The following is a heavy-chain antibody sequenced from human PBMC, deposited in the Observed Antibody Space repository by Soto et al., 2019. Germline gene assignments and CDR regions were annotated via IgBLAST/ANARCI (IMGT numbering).Heavy chain of an antibody. J-gene: IGHJ4*02. CDR3: ARDSGAKLSSS. Sequence: SVKVSCKASGGTFSSYRINWVRQAPGQGLEWVGGIVPIYRTADYAQKFQGRVTITADESARTAYMELRSLKSQDTAVYYCARDSGAKLSSSWGQGXLVTVYS. D-gene: IGHD6-13*01. V-gene: IGHV1-69*13. CDR2: IVPIYRTA. CDR1: GGTFSSYR.